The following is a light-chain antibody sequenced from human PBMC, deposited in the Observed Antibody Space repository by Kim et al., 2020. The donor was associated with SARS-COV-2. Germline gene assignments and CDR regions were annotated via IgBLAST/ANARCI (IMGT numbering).Light chain of an antibody. CDR2: LDS. CDR3: MQALQTPYT. V-gene: IGKV2-28*01. Sequence: EPTAVSCTSSRSVLRSNGFNLLDWYLHRPGQPPQLRIYLDSNRASGVPDRFSGNGSGTEYTLHISRVEAVDVGIYYCMQALQTPYTFGQGTKLEI. CDR1: RSVLRSNGFNL. J-gene: IGKJ2*01.